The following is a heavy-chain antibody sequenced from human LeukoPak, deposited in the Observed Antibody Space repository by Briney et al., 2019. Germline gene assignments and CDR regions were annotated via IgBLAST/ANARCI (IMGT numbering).Heavy chain of an antibody. D-gene: IGHD3-10*01. V-gene: IGHV5-51*01. CDR2: IYPGDSDT. J-gene: IGHJ4*02. Sequence: GGSLKISCKGSGYSFTSYWIGWVRQMPGKGLEWMGIIYPGDSDTRYSPSFQGQVTISPDKSISTAYLQWSSLKASDTAMYYCARQQAGVRGVYYFDYWGQGTLVTVSS. CDR3: ARQQAGVRGVYYFDY. CDR1: GYSFTSYW.